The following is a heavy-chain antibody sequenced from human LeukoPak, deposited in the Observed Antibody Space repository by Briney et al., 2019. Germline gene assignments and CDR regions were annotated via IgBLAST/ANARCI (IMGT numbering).Heavy chain of an antibody. V-gene: IGHV1-8*01. D-gene: IGHD1-26*01. CDR1: GYTFTSYD. CDR3: ARGAYSGSYGFFGY. J-gene: IGHJ4*02. Sequence: ASVKVSCKASGYTFTSYDINWVRQATGQGLEWMGWMNPNSGNAGYAQKFQGRVTITRNTSISTAYMELSSLRSEDTAVYYCARGAYSGSYGFFGYWGQGTLVTVSS. CDR2: MNPNSGNA.